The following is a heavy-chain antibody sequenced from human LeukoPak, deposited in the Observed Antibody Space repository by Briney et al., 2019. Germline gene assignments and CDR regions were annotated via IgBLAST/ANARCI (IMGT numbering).Heavy chain of an antibody. CDR1: GYTFTSYG. J-gene: IGHJ6*03. Sequence: ASVKVSCKASGYTFTSYGITWVRQAPGQGLEWVGWISAYNGDTNYAQKYRVESPNYAQKLQNRVTMTRDTSISTAYMELSRLRSDDTAVYYCARDLLRYFDWYRALMDVWGKGTTVTVSS. CDR3: ARDLLRYFDWYRALMDV. V-gene: IGHV1-18*01. CDR2: ISAYNGDTNYAQKYRVESP. D-gene: IGHD3-9*01.